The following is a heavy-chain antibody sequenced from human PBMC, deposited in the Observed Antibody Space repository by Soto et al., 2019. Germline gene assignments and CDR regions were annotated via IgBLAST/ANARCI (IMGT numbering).Heavy chain of an antibody. CDR3: ARDIGSSARRYGSY. J-gene: IGHJ4*02. V-gene: IGHV4-30-4*01. Sequence: SETLSLTCTVSGGSISSGDYYWCWIRQPPGKGLEWIGYIYYSGSTYYNPSLKSRVTISVDTSKNQFSLKLSSVTAADTAVYYCARDIGSSARRYGSYWGQGTLVTVSS. D-gene: IGHD2-2*01. CDR1: GGSISSGDYY. CDR2: IYYSGST.